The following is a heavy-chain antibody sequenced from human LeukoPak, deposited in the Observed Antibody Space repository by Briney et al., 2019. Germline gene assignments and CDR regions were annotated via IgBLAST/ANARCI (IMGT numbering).Heavy chain of an antibody. CDR1: GYTFTNYG. Sequence: GASVKVSCKASGYTFTNYGISWVRQAPGQGLEWMEWIKTYNGNANYAQKLQGRVTMTTDTSTSTAYMELRGLRSDDTAVYYCARKDYGDSFDYWGQGTLVTVSS. D-gene: IGHD4-17*01. J-gene: IGHJ4*02. CDR2: IKTYNGNA. V-gene: IGHV1-18*01. CDR3: ARKDYGDSFDY.